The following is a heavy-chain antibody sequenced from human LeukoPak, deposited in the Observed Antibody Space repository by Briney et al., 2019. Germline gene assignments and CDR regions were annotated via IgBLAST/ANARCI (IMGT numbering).Heavy chain of an antibody. CDR2: ISSSSSYI. J-gene: IGHJ4*02. V-gene: IGHV3-21*01. CDR3: ARDGTYGDYLDY. Sequence: PGGSLRLSXAASGFTFSSYSMNWVRQAPGKGLEWVSSISSSSSYIYYADSVKGRFTISRDNARNSLYLQMNSLRAEDTAVYYCARDGTYGDYLDYWGQGTLVTVSS. D-gene: IGHD4-17*01. CDR1: GFTFSSYS.